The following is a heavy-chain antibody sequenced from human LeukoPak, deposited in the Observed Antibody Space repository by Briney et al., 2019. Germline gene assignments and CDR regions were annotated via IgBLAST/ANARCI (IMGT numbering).Heavy chain of an antibody. CDR3: AKRIQSAMATGY. J-gene: IGHJ4*02. CDR2: ISSSSSYI. D-gene: IGHD5-18*01. Sequence: PGGSLRLSCAASGFTFITYSMNWVRQAPGKGLEWVSSISSSSSYIYYADSVKGRFTISRDNAKNTLYLQMNSLRAEDTAVYYCAKRIQSAMATGYWGQGTLVTVSS. V-gene: IGHV3-21*04. CDR1: GFTFITYS.